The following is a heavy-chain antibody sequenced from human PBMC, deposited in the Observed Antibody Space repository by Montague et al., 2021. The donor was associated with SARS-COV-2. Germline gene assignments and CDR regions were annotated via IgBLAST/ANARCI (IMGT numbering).Heavy chain of an antibody. CDR3: ARAVVGAKTATIES. CDR1: GGSINNYF. V-gene: IGHV4-59*01. CDR2: MHSTGST. Sequence: SETLSLTCSVPGGSINNYFWGWIRQSPGKGLEWVGYMHSTGSTAXNPSLKSRVIISVDTSKTQISLKLSSVSAADTARYYCARAVVGAKTATIESWGQGTLVTVSS. J-gene: IGHJ4*02. D-gene: IGHD2-15*01.